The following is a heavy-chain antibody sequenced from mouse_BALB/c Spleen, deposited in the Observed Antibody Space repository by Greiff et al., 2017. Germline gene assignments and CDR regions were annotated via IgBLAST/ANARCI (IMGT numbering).Heavy chain of an antibody. CDR1: GFSLTSYG. CDR3: ASIYYGNYGYAMDY. CDR2: IWAGGST. D-gene: IGHD2-1*01. Sequence: VQLVESGPGLVAPSQSLSITCTVSGFSLTSYGVHWVRQPPGKGLEWLGVIWAGGSTNYNSALMSRLSISKDNSKSQVFLKMNSLQTDDTAMYYCASIYYGNYGYAMDYWGQGTSVTVSS. V-gene: IGHV2-9*02. J-gene: IGHJ4*01.